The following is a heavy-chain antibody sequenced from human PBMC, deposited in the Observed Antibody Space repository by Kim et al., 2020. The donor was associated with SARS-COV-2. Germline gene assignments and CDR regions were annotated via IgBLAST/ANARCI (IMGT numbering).Heavy chain of an antibody. Sequence: GGSLRLSCAASGFTFSSYGMHWVRQAPGKGLEWVAVIWYDGSNKYYADSVKGRFTISRDNSKNTLYLQMNSLRAEDTAVYYCARDPKPPKEPHSGWFQYYYYYMDVWGKGTTVTVSS. CDR2: IWYDGSNK. D-gene: IGHD6-19*01. CDR3: ARDPKPPKEPHSGWFQYYYYYMDV. J-gene: IGHJ6*03. CDR1: GFTFSSYG. V-gene: IGHV3-33*01.